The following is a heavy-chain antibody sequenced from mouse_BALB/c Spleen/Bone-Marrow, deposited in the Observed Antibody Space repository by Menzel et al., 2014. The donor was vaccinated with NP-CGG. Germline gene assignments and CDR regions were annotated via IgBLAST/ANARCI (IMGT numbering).Heavy chain of an antibody. CDR1: GYSFTSYT. J-gene: IGHJ2*01. CDR2: INPRNTYS. D-gene: IGHD2-3*01. CDR3: TREGTYDGGSGRFDY. Sequence: SGAELARPGASVKMSCKASGYSFTSYTMHWVKQRPGQGLEWIAYINPRNTYSDYNQKFKDRATVTADKSSSTAYMQLSSRTSEDSAVYYCTREGTYDGGSGRFDYWGQGTTLTVSS. V-gene: IGHV1-4*01.